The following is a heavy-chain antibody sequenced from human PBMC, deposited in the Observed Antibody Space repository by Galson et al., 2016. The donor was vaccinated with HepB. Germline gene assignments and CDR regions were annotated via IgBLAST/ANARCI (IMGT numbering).Heavy chain of an antibody. J-gene: IGHJ6*02. D-gene: IGHD5-12*01. V-gene: IGHV6-1*01. CDR3: ARVRSGYSGYANPYYYGMDV. CDR1: GDSVSSNSAT. Sequence: CAISGDSVSSNSATWNWIRQSPSRGLEWLGRTYYRSKWYNDYALSVKSRITINPDTSKSQFSLQMNSVTPEDTAVYYCARVRSGYSGYANPYYYGMDVWGPGTTVTVSS. CDR2: TYYRSKWYN.